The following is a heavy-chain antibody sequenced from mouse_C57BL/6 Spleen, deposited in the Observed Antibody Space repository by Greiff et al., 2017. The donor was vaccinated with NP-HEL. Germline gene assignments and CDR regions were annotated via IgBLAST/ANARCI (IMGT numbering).Heavy chain of an antibody. CDR3: ARGNYGNPFAY. J-gene: IGHJ3*01. V-gene: IGHV1-43*01. D-gene: IGHD2-1*01. CDR1: GYSFTGYY. Sequence: VQLQQSGPELVKPGASVKISCKASGYSFTGYYMHWVKQSSEKSLEWIGEINPSTGGTSYNQKFKGKATLTVDKSSSTAYMQLKSLTSEDSAVYYCARGNYGNPFAYWGQGTLVTVSA. CDR2: INPSTGGT.